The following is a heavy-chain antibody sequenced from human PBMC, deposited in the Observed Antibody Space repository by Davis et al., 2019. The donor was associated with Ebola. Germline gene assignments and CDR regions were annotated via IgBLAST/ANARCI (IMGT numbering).Heavy chain of an antibody. Sequence: PGGSLRLSCAASGFTFSNYAMTWVRQAPGKGLEWVAVIWYDGSNKYYADSVKGRFTISRDNAKKSLYLQMNSLRDEDTAVYYCARDVTVQGVIDYWGQGTLVLVSS. V-gene: IGHV3-33*08. D-gene: IGHD3-10*01. CDR3: ARDVTVQGVIDY. CDR2: IWYDGSNK. CDR1: GFTFSNYA. J-gene: IGHJ4*02.